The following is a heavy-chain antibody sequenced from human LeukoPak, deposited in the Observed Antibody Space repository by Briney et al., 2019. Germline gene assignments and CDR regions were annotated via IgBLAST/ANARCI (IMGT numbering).Heavy chain of an antibody. Sequence: PSETLSLTCAVSGGSISSGGYSWSWIRQPPGKGLEWVGYIYHSGSTYYNPSLKSRVTISVDTSKNQFSLKLSSVTAADTAVYYCARVGGQQWLVFDYWGQGTLVTVSS. CDR2: IYHSGST. CDR3: ARVGGQQWLVFDY. D-gene: IGHD6-19*01. J-gene: IGHJ4*02. V-gene: IGHV4-30-2*01. CDR1: GGSISSGGYS.